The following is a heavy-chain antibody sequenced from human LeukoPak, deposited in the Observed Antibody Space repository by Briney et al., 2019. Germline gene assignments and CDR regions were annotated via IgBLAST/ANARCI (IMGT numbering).Heavy chain of an antibody. J-gene: IGHJ4*02. CDR2: IYYSGST. V-gene: IGHV4-59*08. CDR3: ASPPVAGGY. CDR1: GGSISSYY. Sequence: PSETLSLTCTVSGGSISSYYWSWLRQPPGKGLEWIGYIYYSGSTNYNPSLKSRVTISVDTSKNQFSLKLSSVTAADTAVYYCASPPVAGGYWGQGTLVTVSS. D-gene: IGHD6-19*01.